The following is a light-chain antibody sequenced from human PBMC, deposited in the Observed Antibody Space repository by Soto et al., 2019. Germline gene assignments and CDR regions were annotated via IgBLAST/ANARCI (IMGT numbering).Light chain of an antibody. Sequence: EIVLTQSPGTLSLSPGERATLSCGASQSVTSNYLAWYQQKPGQAPRLLIYGASRRATGVPDRFIGSGSGTEFTLTISSLQSEDFAVYYCQHYYYWPPWTFGQGTKVEIK. CDR1: QSVTSNY. J-gene: IGKJ1*01. CDR2: GAS. V-gene: IGKV3-20*01. CDR3: QHYYYWPPWT.